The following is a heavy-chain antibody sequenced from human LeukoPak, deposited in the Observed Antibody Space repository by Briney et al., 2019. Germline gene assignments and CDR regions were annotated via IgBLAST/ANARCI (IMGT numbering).Heavy chain of an antibody. D-gene: IGHD2-2*01. CDR3: AKDGVVGYCSSTSCYSSHALDY. Sequence: GGSLRLSCAASGFTFSSYGMHWVRQAPGKGLEWVAFIRYDGSNKYYADSVKGRFTISRDNSKNTLYLQMNSLRAEDTAAYYCAKDGVVGYCSSTSCYSSHALDYWGQGTLVTVSS. V-gene: IGHV3-30*02. J-gene: IGHJ4*02. CDR2: IRYDGSNK. CDR1: GFTFSSYG.